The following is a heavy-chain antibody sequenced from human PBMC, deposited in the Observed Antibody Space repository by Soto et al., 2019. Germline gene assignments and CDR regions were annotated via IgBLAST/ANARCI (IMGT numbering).Heavy chain of an antibody. V-gene: IGHV3-74*01. CDR1: GFTFSSYW. CDR3: ARGLPGYYGMDV. J-gene: IGHJ6*02. D-gene: IGHD4-17*01. Sequence: EVQLVESGGGLVQPGGSLRLSCAASGFTFSSYWIHWVRQARGKGLVWVSRIKGDGSRTDYADSVKGRFTISRDNAKNTVYLQMNSLRDEYTAVYYCARGLPGYYGMDVWGQGTTVTVSS. CDR2: IKGDGSRT.